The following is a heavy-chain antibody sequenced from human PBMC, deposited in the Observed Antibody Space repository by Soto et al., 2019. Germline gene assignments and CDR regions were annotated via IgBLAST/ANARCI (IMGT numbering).Heavy chain of an antibody. Sequence: GGSLRLSCAASGFTFSSYWMHWVRQAPGKGLVWVSRINSDGSSTSYADSVKGRFTISRDNAKNTLYLQMNSLRAEDTAVYYCARKADYDSIGGILYYYYGMDVWGQGTTVPASS. V-gene: IGHV3-74*01. D-gene: IGHD3-22*01. CDR1: GFTFSSYW. CDR2: INSDGSST. CDR3: ARKADYDSIGGILYYYYGMDV. J-gene: IGHJ6*02.